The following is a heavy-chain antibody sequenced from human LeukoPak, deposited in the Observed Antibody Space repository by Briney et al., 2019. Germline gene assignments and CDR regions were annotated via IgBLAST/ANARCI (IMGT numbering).Heavy chain of an antibody. CDR3: ARESGSYAFDY. CDR1: GFTFSSYA. V-gene: IGHV3-30-3*01. J-gene: IGHJ4*02. CDR2: ISYDGSNK. D-gene: IGHD1-26*01. Sequence: GSLRLSCAASGFTFSSYAMHWVRQAPGKGLEWVAVISYDGSNKYYADSVKGRFTISRDNSKNTLYLQMNSLRAEDTAVYYCARESGSYAFDYWGQGTLVTVSS.